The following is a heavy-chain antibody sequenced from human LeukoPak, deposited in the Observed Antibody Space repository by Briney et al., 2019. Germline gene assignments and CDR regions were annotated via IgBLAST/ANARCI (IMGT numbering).Heavy chain of an antibody. V-gene: IGHV4-38-2*02. CDR1: GYSISSGYY. Sequence: PSETLSLTCTVSGYSISSGYYWGWIRQPPGKGLEWIGSIYHSGSTYYNPSLKSRVTISVDTSKNQFSLKLSSVTAADTAVYYCAGPYSSSSTGDYWGQGTLVTVSS. CDR2: IYHSGST. D-gene: IGHD6-6*01. J-gene: IGHJ4*02. CDR3: AGPYSSSSTGDY.